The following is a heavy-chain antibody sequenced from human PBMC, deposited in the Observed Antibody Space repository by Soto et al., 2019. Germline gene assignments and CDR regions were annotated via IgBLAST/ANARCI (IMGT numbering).Heavy chain of an antibody. V-gene: IGHV3-23*01. J-gene: IGHJ4*02. CDR3: AKGPSSGWYYFDY. CDR1: GFTFSSYA. D-gene: IGHD6-19*01. CDR2: LSAGGGST. Sequence: PGGSLRLSCAASGFTFSSYAMSWVRQAPGKGLEWVSGLSAGGGSTYYADSVKGRFTISRDNSKNTLYLQMNSLRAEDTAVYYCAKGPSSGWYYFDYWGQGTLVTVSS.